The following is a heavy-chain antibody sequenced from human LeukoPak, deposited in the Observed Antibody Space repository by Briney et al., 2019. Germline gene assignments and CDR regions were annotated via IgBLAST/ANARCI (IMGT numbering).Heavy chain of an antibody. CDR1: GFTVSSNY. V-gene: IGHV3-53*01. D-gene: IGHD3-22*01. J-gene: IGHJ4*02. Sequence: PGGSLTLSCAASGFTVSSNYMSWVRQAPGKGLEWVSVIYSGGSTYYADSVKGRFTISRDNPKNTLYLQMNSLRAEDTAVYYCARGHTYYYDSSGYSPPFDYWGQGTLVTVSS. CDR2: IYSGGST. CDR3: ARGHTYYYDSSGYSPPFDY.